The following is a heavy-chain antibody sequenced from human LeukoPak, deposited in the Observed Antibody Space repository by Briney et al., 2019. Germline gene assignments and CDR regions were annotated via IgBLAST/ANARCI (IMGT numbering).Heavy chain of an antibody. J-gene: IGHJ3*01. CDR1: GFTFNDYA. V-gene: IGHV3-9*01. Sequence: GGSLRLSCAASGFTFNDYAMHWVRQAPGKGLDWVSGISWNNGHIDYADSVKGRFTISRDNAKNSLYLQMNSLRAEDTALYYCVSGRDGYNYDYALDFWGQGTMVTVSS. CDR2: ISWNNGHI. D-gene: IGHD5-24*01. CDR3: VSGRDGYNYDYALDF.